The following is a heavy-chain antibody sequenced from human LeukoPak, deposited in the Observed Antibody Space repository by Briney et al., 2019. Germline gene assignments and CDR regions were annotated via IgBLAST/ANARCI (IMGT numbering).Heavy chain of an antibody. D-gene: IGHD3-9*01. J-gene: IGHJ4*02. V-gene: IGHV3-23*01. CDR1: GFTFNSYA. CDR3: AKDSNYDILTGYDY. Sequence: GGSLRLSCAASGFTFNSYAMSWVRQAPGKGLEWASGISGSGGSTYYADSVKGRFTISRDNSKNTLYLQMNSLRAEDTAVYYCAKDSNYDILTGYDYWGQGTLVTVSS. CDR2: ISGSGGST.